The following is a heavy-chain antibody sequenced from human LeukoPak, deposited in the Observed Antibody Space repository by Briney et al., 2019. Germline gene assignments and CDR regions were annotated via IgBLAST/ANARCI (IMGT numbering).Heavy chain of an antibody. CDR2: IYSGGST. V-gene: IGHV3-53*01. CDR3: AKDDDFEGYNCY. D-gene: IGHD5-24*01. J-gene: IGHJ4*02. CDR1: GFTVSSNY. Sequence: GGSLRLSCAASGFTVSSNYMSWVRQAPGKGLEWVSVIYSGGSTYYADSVKGRFTISRDNSKNTLYLQMNSLRAEDTAVYYCAKDDDFEGYNCYWGQGALVTVSS.